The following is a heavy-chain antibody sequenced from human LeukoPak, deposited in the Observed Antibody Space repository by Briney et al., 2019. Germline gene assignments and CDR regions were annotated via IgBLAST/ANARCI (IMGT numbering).Heavy chain of an antibody. D-gene: IGHD4-17*01. CDR1: GGSISSGGYY. J-gene: IGHJ4*02. Sequence: SETLSLTCTVSGGSISSGGYYWSWIRQHPGKGLEWIGYIYYSGSTYYNPSLKSRVTVSVDTSKNQFSLKLSSVTAADTAVYYCARIDYGDYPYPDYWGQGTLVTVSS. CDR2: IYYSGST. CDR3: ARIDYGDYPYPDY. V-gene: IGHV4-31*03.